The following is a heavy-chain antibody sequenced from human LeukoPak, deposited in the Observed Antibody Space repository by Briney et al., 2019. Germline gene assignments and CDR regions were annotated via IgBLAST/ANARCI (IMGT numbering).Heavy chain of an antibody. CDR1: GFTVSSNY. J-gene: IGHJ4*02. V-gene: IGHV3-53*05. Sequence: GGSLRLSCAASGFTVSSNYMSWVRQAPGKGLEWVSVIYSAGSTYYADSVKGRFTISRDNSKNTLYLQMNSLRAEDTAVYYCARAKYPYYFDYWGQGTLVTVSS. CDR3: ARAKYPYYFDY. CDR2: IYSAGST.